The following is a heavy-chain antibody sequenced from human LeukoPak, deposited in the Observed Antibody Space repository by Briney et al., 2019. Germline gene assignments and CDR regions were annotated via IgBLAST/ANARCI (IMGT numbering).Heavy chain of an antibody. D-gene: IGHD1-20*01. CDR2: ISYDGSKK. CDR3: GKETSITGAGDF. Sequence: GGSLRLSCAPSGFTFSSYAMSWVRQAPGKGLEWVAVISYDGSKKYYADSVKGRFTISRDNSKNTLYLQMNSLRAEYTAVYYCGKETSITGAGDFGGEGALVTVS. V-gene: IGHV3-30*18. J-gene: IGHJ4*02. CDR1: GFTFSSYA.